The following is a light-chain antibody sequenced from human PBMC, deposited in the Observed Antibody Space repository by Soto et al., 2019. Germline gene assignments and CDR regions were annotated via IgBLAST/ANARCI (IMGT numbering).Light chain of an antibody. CDR2: DDN. J-gene: IGLJ1*01. CDR3: GSWDSSLSAYV. Sequence: SALTQPPSVSAAPGQRVTISCSGSASNIGNNSVSWYQQLPGAAPKLLIYDDNKRPSGIPDRFSGSKSGTSATLGITGFQTGDEADYYCGSWDSSLSAYVFGTGTKVTVL. V-gene: IGLV1-51*01. CDR1: ASNIGNNS.